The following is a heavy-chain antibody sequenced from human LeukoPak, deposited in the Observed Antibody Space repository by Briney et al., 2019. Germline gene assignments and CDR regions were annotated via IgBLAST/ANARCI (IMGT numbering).Heavy chain of an antibody. Sequence: SETLSLTCAVYGGSFSGYYWSWIRQPQGKGLEWIGEINHSGSTNYNPSLKSRVTISVDTSKNQFSLKLSSVTAADTAVYYCASRTSGYYYMDVWGKGTTVTVSS. V-gene: IGHV4-34*01. CDR3: ASRTSGYYYMDV. D-gene: IGHD1-14*01. CDR2: INHSGST. CDR1: GGSFSGYY. J-gene: IGHJ6*03.